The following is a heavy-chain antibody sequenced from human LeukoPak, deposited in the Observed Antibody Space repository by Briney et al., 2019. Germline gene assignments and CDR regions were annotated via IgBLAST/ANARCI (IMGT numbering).Heavy chain of an antibody. J-gene: IGHJ4*02. D-gene: IGHD5-12*01. CDR1: GFTFDDYA. V-gene: IGHV3-9*01. Sequence: PGRSLRLSCAASGFTFDDYAMHWVRQAPGKGLEWVSGISWNSGSIGYADSVKGRFTISRDNAKNSLYLQMNSLRAEDTALYYCAKDRYSGDDYLFDYWGQGTLVTVSS. CDR2: ISWNSGSI. CDR3: AKDRYSGDDYLFDY.